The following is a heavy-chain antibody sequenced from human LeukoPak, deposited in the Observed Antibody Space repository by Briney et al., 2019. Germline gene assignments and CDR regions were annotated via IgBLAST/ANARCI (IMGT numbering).Heavy chain of an antibody. D-gene: IGHD2-15*01. CDR1: GYTFTGYY. Sequence: DSVKVSCKASGYTFTGYYMHWVRQAPGQGLKWMGWINRNSGGTNYAQKFQGRVTMTRDTSISTAYMELSRLRSDDTAVYYCAREAGYCSGGSCQGYFDYWGQGTLVTVSS. CDR2: INRNSGGT. J-gene: IGHJ4*02. CDR3: AREAGYCSGGSCQGYFDY. V-gene: IGHV1-2*02.